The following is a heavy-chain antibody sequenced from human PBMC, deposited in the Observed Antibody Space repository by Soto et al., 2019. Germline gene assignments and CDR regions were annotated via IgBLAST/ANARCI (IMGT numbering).Heavy chain of an antibody. Sequence: GGSLRLSCAASGFTFSSYWMTWVRQAPGKGLECLATIKPDGSDTYYVDSVKGRFTISRDNAKNSLSLQMNSLRAQDTALYYSATDSPWSGTWAQGTMVPVSP. CDR3: ATDSPWSGT. CDR1: GFTFSSYW. J-gene: IGHJ3*01. V-gene: IGHV3-7*01. CDR2: IKPDGSDT. D-gene: IGHD3-3*01.